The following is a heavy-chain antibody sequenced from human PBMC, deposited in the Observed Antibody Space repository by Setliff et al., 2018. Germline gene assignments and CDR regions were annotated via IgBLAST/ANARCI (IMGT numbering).Heavy chain of an antibody. CDR2: IYTSGST. V-gene: IGHV4-4*07. CDR1: GGSISSYY. D-gene: IGHD3-22*01. CDR3: ARYDSSGYSENYYFDY. J-gene: IGHJ4*02. Sequence: PSETLSLTCTVSGGSISSYYWSWIRQPAGKGLEWIGRIYTSGSTNYNPSLKSRVTMFVDTSKNQFSLMLYSVTAADTAIYYCARYDSSGYSENYYFDYWGQGTLVTVSS.